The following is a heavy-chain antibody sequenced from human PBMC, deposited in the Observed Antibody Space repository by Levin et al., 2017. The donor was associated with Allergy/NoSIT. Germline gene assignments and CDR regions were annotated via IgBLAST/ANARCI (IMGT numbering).Heavy chain of an antibody. V-gene: IGHV3-7*04. Sequence: GGSLRLSCAASGFTFSSYWMSWVRQAPGKGLEWVANIKQDGSEKYYVDSVKGRFTISRDNAKNSLFLQMNSLRVEDTAIYFCARGGSSWWPFENWGQGTLVTVSS. CDR3: ARGGSSWWPFEN. CDR2: IKQDGSEK. CDR1: GFTFSSYW. D-gene: IGHD6-13*01. J-gene: IGHJ4*02.